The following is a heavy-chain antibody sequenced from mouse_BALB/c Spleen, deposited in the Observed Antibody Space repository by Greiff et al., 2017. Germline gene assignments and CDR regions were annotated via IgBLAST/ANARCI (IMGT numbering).Heavy chain of an antibody. Sequence: EVKLVESGGGLVQPKGSLKLSCAASGFTFNTYAMNWVRQAPGKGLEWVARIRSKSNNYATYYADSVKDRFTISRDDSQSMLYLQMNNLKTEDTAMYYCVRHERGLYYDYGWFAYWGQGTLVTVSA. V-gene: IGHV10-1*02. CDR3: VRHERGLYYDYGWFAY. D-gene: IGHD2-4*01. CDR2: IRSKSNNYAT. J-gene: IGHJ3*01. CDR1: GFTFNTYA.